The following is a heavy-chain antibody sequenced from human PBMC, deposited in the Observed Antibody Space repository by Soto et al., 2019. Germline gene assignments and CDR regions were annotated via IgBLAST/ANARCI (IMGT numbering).Heavy chain of an antibody. CDR3: ARAPLRGIVAVPHEAGSFDI. V-gene: IGHV5-51*01. CDR2: IYPGDSKT. D-gene: IGHD2-21*01. Sequence: GESLKISCKASGYSFPSLYIGWVRQMPGKGLELMGIIYPGDSKTMYSPTFEGRVSISADKSISSAFLQWRSLRASDTAMYYCARAPLRGIVAVPHEAGSFDIWGQGTMVTVSS. CDR1: GYSFPSLY. J-gene: IGHJ3*02.